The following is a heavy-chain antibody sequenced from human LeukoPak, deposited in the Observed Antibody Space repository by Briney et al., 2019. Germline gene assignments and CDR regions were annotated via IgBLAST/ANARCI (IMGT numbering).Heavy chain of an antibody. J-gene: IGHJ4*02. CDR1: GFTFSIYA. Sequence: PGGSLRLSCAASGFTFSIYAIHWVRQAPGKGLEWVAGISYNGTNEYYPDSLKGRFTISRDNSKNTLYLQMNSLRAEDTALYYCAVDYDFLTAYYTDLGYWGQGTLVTVSS. V-gene: IGHV3-30-3*01. D-gene: IGHD3-9*01. CDR2: ISYNGTNE. CDR3: AVDYDFLTAYYTDLGY.